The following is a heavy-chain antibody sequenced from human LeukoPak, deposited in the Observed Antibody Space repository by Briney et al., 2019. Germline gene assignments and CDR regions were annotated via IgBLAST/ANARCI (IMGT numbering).Heavy chain of an antibody. CDR1: GYTSTSYD. Sequence: ASVKVSCKASGYTSTSYDINWVRQATGQGLEWMGWMNPNSGNTGYAQKFQGRVTMTRNTSISTAYMELSSLRSEDTAVYYCARRIQLWLQVGYYMDVWGKGTTVTVSS. CDR2: MNPNSGNT. V-gene: IGHV1-8*01. D-gene: IGHD5-18*01. CDR3: ARRIQLWLQVGYYMDV. J-gene: IGHJ6*03.